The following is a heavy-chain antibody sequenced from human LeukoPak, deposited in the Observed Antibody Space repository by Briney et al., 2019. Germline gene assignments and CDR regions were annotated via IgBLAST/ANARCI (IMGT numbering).Heavy chain of an antibody. Sequence: GSVKVSCKASGYTFSRYGISWVRQAPGHGLEWMGWIRVYNGNAKYAQTLQGRVTMTTDTSTSTVYMELRSLTSDDTGVYYCARTVDSYNWRENWFDPWGQGTLVTVSS. CDR2: IRVYNGNA. D-gene: IGHD1-20*01. V-gene: IGHV1-18*01. J-gene: IGHJ5*02. CDR1: GYTFSRYG. CDR3: ARTVDSYNWRENWFDP.